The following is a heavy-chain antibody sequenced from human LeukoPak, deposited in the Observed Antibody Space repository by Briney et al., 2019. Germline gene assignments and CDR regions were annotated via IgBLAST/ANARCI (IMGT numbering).Heavy chain of an antibody. V-gene: IGHV3-33*08. CDR2: IWYDGSNK. D-gene: IGHD3-3*01. Sequence: GGSLRLSCAASGFTFSSYAMSWVRQAPGKGLEWVAVIWYDGSNKYYADSVKGRFTISRDNSKNTLYLQMNSLRAEDTAVYYCARYDDAFDIWGQGTMVTVSS. CDR1: GFTFSSYA. J-gene: IGHJ3*02. CDR3: ARYDDAFDI.